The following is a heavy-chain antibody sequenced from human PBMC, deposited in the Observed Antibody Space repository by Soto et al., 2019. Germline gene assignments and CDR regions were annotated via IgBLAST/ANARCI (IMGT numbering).Heavy chain of an antibody. D-gene: IGHD3-10*01. Sequence: EVQLLESGGGLVQPGGSLRLSCAASGFTFSTYAMSWVRQAPGKGLEWVSAISASGSSTYHADSVKGRFTISRDNSKNTLYLQMNSLRAEDTALYFCAKVTLSAAMIRGFPYYGMDVWGQGTTVTVSS. V-gene: IGHV3-23*01. J-gene: IGHJ6*02. CDR1: GFTFSTYA. CDR2: ISASGSST. CDR3: AKVTLSAAMIRGFPYYGMDV.